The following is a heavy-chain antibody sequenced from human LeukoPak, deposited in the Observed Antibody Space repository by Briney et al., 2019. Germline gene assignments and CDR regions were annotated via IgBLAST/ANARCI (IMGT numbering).Heavy chain of an antibody. J-gene: IGHJ4*02. V-gene: IGHV3-48*03. CDR1: GFTFSSYE. Sequence: RGSLRQTFGASGFTFSSYEMNWVRQAPGKGLEWVSYISSSGRTIYYADSVKGRFTISRDNAKNSLYLQMNSLRAEDTAVYYCARGQLWIDYWGQGTVVTVSS. CDR3: ARGQLWIDY. CDR2: ISSSGRTI. D-gene: IGHD3-10*01.